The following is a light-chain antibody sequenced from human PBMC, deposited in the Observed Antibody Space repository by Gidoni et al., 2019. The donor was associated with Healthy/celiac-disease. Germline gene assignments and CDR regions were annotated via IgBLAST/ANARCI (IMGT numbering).Light chain of an antibody. CDR1: SSNIGSNT. Sequence: QSVLTQPPSASWTPGQRVTISCSGSSSNIGSNTVNWYQQLPGTAPKLLIYSTNQRPSGVPDRFSGSKSGTSASLALSGLQPEDEADYYCAAWDDSLNGWVFGGGTKHDRP. V-gene: IGLV1-44*01. CDR3: AAWDDSLNGWV. CDR2: STN. J-gene: IGLJ3*02.